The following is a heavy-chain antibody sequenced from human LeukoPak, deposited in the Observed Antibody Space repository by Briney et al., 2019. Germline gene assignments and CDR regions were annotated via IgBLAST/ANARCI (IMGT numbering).Heavy chain of an antibody. CDR3: AVLGITMNGGV. CDR1: GFTFSSYE. D-gene: IGHD3-10*02. CDR2: ISSSGSTI. J-gene: IGHJ6*04. Sequence: QAGGSLRLSCAASGFTFSSYEMNWVRQAPGKGLEWVSYISSSGSTINYADPVKGRFTISRDNAKNTLYLQMNSLRAEDTAVYYCAVLGITMNGGVWGKGTTVTISS. V-gene: IGHV3-48*03.